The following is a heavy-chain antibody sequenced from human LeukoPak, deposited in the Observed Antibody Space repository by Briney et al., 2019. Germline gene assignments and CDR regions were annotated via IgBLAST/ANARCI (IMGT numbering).Heavy chain of an antibody. CDR2: ISPDTGNA. CDR1: GYTFTYYG. V-gene: IGHV1-18*01. J-gene: IGHJ4*02. CDR3: ARGGSGWSRDY. D-gene: IGHD6-19*01. Sequence: AASVKVSCKASGYTFTYYGLGWVRQAPGQGLEWTGWISPDTGNAHYEQEFQGRVTMTTDTSTSTAYMELSSLRSDDTAVYYCARGGSGWSRDYWGQGTLVTVSS.